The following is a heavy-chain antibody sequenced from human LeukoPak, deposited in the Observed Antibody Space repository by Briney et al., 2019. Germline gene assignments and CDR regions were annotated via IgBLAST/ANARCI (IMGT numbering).Heavy chain of an antibody. Sequence: GGSLRLSCAASGFTFSSYAMSWVRQAPGKGLEWVSAISGSGGSTYYADSVKGRFTISRDNSKNTLYLQMNSLRAEDTAVYYCHCSSTSCYTGSFWFDPWGQGTLVTVSS. J-gene: IGHJ5*02. V-gene: IGHV3-23*01. D-gene: IGHD2-2*02. CDR1: GFTFSSYA. CDR2: ISGSGGST. CDR3: HCSSTSCYTGSFWFDP.